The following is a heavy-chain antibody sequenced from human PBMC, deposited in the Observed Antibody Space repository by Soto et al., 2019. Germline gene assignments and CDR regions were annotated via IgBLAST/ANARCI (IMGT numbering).Heavy chain of an antibody. Sequence: EVQLLESGGGLVQPGGSLRLSCAASGFTFSSYAMSWVRQAPGKGLEWVSAISGSGGSTYYADSVKGRFTISRDNSKNTLYLLMNSLRAEDTAVYYCAKPYYYDSSGYYELDYFDYWGQGTLVTVSS. D-gene: IGHD3-22*01. CDR2: ISGSGGST. CDR3: AKPYYYDSSGYYELDYFDY. J-gene: IGHJ4*02. CDR1: GFTFSSYA. V-gene: IGHV3-23*01.